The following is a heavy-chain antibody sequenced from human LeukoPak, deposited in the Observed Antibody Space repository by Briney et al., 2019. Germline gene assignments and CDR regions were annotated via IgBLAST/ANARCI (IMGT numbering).Heavy chain of an antibody. J-gene: IGHJ6*03. CDR2: INHSGST. CDR3: ARAVVDKTMVRGVRKNYYYYYYMDV. Sequence: KASETLSLTCAVYGGSFSGYYWSWIRQPPGKGLEWIGEINHSGSTNYNPSLKSRVTISVDTSKNQFSLKLSSVTAADTAVYYCARAVVDKTMVRGVRKNYYYYYYMDVWGKGTTVTVSS. V-gene: IGHV4-34*01. CDR1: GGSFSGYY. D-gene: IGHD3-10*01.